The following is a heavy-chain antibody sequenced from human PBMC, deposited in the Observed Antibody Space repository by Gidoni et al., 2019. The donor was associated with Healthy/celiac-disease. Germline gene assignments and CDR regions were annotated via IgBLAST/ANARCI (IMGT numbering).Heavy chain of an antibody. CDR1: GYTFTSYG. V-gene: IGHV1-18*01. J-gene: IGHJ6*02. CDR3: ARDKYYDFWSGYYTSYYYGMDV. D-gene: IGHD3-3*01. CDR2: ISAYNGNT. Sequence: QVQLVQSGAEVKKPGASVKVSCKASGYTFTSYGISWVRQAPGQGLEWMGWISAYNGNTNYAQKLQGRVTMTTDTSTSTAYMELRSLRSDDTAVYYCARDKYYDFWSGYYTSYYYGMDVWGQGTTVTVSS.